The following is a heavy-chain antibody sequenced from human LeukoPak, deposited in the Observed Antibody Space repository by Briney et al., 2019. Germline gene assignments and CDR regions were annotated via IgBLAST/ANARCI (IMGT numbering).Heavy chain of an antibody. Sequence: PGGSLRLSCAASGFTLSTHGMHWVRQAPGKGLEWVAGMWDDGSREDYADSVKGRFTISRDMSKNTLNLQMNSLRAEDTAMFYCARDLSFGSLDFRGQGTLVTVSS. V-gene: IGHV3-33*01. CDR1: GFTLSTHG. J-gene: IGHJ4*02. CDR3: ARDLSFGSLDF. CDR2: MWDDGSRE. D-gene: IGHD1-26*01.